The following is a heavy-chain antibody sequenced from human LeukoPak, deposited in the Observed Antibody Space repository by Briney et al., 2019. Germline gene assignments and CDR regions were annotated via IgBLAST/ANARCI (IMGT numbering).Heavy chain of an antibody. V-gene: IGHV4-59*01. CDR1: GGSISSYY. CDR3: ARATSGSYPDY. CDR2: IYYSGTT. D-gene: IGHD1-26*01. Sequence: SETLSLTCTVSGGSISSYYWSWIRQPPGKGLEWIGYIYYSGTTNYNPSLKSRVTISVDTSKNQFSLKLSSVTAADTAVYYCARATSGSYPDYWGQGTLVSVSS. J-gene: IGHJ4*02.